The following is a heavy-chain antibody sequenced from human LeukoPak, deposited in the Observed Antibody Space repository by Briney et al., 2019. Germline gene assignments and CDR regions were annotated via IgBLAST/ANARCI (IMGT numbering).Heavy chain of an antibody. CDR1: GGSITSHY. J-gene: IGHJ3*02. CDR2: IYTRGST. V-gene: IGHV4-4*07. Sequence: SETLSLTCTVSGGSITSHYWSWVRLPAGKGLEWIWRIYTRGSTNSNPSLKSRVTMYVDTSKNQFSLMLSSVAPAHTSVYYCFLGLCDSSTYRGFQIWAQGTVVTVFS. CDR3: FLGLCDSSTYRGFQI. D-gene: IGHD2/OR15-2a*01.